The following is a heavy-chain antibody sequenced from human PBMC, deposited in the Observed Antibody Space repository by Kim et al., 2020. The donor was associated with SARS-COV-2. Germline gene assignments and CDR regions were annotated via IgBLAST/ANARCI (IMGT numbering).Heavy chain of an antibody. V-gene: IGHV5-51*01. Sequence: GASLKISCQASGYTFNSYWIGWVRQMPGEGLEWMGITFGGESDTRYSPSFEGHVTISIDMSINTAYLEWSSLKASDSAMYYCATVVDRTTVGSGLKSWGQGTLVTVSS. CDR1: GYTFNSYW. D-gene: IGHD4-17*01. CDR3: ATVVDRTTVGSGLKS. CDR2: TFGGESDT. J-gene: IGHJ5*02.